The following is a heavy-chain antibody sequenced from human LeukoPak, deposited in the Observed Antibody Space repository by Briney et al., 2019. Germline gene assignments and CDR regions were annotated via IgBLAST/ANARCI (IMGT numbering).Heavy chain of an antibody. D-gene: IGHD6-13*01. CDR3: ARHVRSYSPKYYFDY. V-gene: IGHV4-34*01. J-gene: IGHJ4*02. CDR2: INHSGST. Sequence: SETLSLTCAVYGGSFSGYYWSWIRQPPGKGLEWIGEINHSGSTNYNPSLKSRVTISVDTSKNQFSLKLSSVTAADTAVYYCARHVRSYSPKYYFDYWGQGTLVTVSS. CDR1: GGSFSGYY.